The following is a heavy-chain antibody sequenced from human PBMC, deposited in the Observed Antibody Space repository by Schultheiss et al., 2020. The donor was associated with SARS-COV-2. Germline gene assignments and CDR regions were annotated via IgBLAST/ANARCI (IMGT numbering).Heavy chain of an antibody. D-gene: IGHD1-1*01. CDR1: GFTFSSYW. Sequence: GGSLRLSCAASGFTFSSYWMHWVRQAPGKGLVWVSVIYSGGSTYYADSVKGRFTISRDNSKNTLYLQMNSLRAEDTAVYYCARERTRTFDYWGQGTLVTVSS. V-gene: IGHV3-66*02. J-gene: IGHJ4*02. CDR3: ARERTRTFDY. CDR2: IYSGGST.